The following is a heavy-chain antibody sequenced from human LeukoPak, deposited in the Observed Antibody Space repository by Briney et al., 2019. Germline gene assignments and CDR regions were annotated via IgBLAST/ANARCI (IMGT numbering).Heavy chain of an antibody. CDR3: ASSGPDSLDAFDI. CDR2: IYSGGST. D-gene: IGHD1-26*01. V-gene: IGHV3-53*05. CDR1: GFTVSSNY. Sequence: GGSLRLSCAASGFTVSSNYMSWVRQAPGKGLEWVSVIYSGGSTYYADSVKGRFTISRDNSKNTLYLQMNSLRAEDTAVYYCASSGPDSLDAFDIWGQGTMVTVSS. J-gene: IGHJ3*02.